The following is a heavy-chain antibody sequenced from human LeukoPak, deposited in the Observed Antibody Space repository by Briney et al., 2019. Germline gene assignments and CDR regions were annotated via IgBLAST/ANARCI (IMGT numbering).Heavy chain of an antibody. D-gene: IGHD6-6*01. CDR2: IIPIFGTA. J-gene: IGHJ4*02. V-gene: IGHV1-69*01. CDR3: ARDGLEDY. Sequence: GLEWMGGIIPIFGTANYAQKFQGRVTITADESTSTAYMELSSLRSEDTAVYYCARDGLEDYWGQGTLVTVSS.